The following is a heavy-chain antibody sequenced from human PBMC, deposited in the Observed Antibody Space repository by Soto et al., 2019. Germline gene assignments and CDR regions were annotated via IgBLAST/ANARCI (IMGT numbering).Heavy chain of an antibody. CDR3: ARAGMGYSYGTDY. Sequence: GGSLRLSCAVSGFTFSTYSMQWVRQAPGKGLEWVAVISFDGSNKDYADSVKGRFTVSRDNSKNTLYLQMNSLTSEDTAVYYCARAGMGYSYGTDYWGPGTLVTVSA. J-gene: IGHJ4*02. CDR1: GFTFSTYS. D-gene: IGHD5-18*01. V-gene: IGHV3-30-3*01. CDR2: ISFDGSNK.